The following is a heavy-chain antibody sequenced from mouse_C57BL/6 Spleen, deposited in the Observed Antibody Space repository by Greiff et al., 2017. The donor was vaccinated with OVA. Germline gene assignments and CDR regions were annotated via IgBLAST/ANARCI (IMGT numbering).Heavy chain of an antibody. CDR2: IWRGGST. J-gene: IGHJ1*03. D-gene: IGHD1-1*01. CDR3: AKNSGTTVVDWDFDV. Sequence: VQLQQSGPGLVQPSQSLSITCTVSGFSLTSYGVHWVRQSPGKGLEWLGVIWRGGSTDYNAAFMSRLSITKDNSKSQVFFKMNSLQADDTAIYDCAKNSGTTVVDWDFDVWGTGTTVTVSS. CDR1: GFSLTSYG. V-gene: IGHV2-5*01.